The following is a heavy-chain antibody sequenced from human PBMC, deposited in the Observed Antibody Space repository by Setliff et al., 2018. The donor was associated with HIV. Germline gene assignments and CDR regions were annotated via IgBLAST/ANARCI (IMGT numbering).Heavy chain of an antibody. CDR3: ARHRDGGYYSRGGPVDY. CDR1: GGSISNYY. D-gene: IGHD2-15*01. V-gene: IGHV4-59*08. CDR2: IYYSGNT. J-gene: IGHJ4*02. Sequence: PSETLSLTCTVSGGSISNYYWSWIRQPPGKGLEWIGWIYYSGNTRYNPSLKSRVTISLDTSKNRSSLQLTSVTAADTAVYYCARHRDGGYYSRGGPVDYWGQGTLVTAPQ.